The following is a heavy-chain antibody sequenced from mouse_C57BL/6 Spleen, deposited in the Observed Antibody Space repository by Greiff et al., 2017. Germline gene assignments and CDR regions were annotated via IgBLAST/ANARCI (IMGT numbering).Heavy chain of an antibody. CDR2: IDPENGDT. CDR1: GFNFKDDY. Sequence: VQLQQSGAELVRPGASVKLSCTASGFNFKDDYMHWVKQRPEQGLEWIGWIDPENGDTEYASKFQGKATITADTSSNTAYLQLSSLTSEDTAVYYCTTGDYGNTWGQGTLVTVSA. J-gene: IGHJ3*01. D-gene: IGHD2-1*01. CDR3: TTGDYGNT. V-gene: IGHV14-4*01.